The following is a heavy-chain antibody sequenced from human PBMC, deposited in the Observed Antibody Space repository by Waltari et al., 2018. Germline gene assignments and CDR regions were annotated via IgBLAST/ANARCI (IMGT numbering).Heavy chain of an antibody. Sequence: QVQLQQWGAGLLKPSETLSLTCAVYGGSFSGYYWSWIRQPPGTGLEWIGEINHSGSTNYNPSLKSRVTISVDTSKNQFSLKLSSVTAADTAVYYCARGGPHYDFWSGYSDNWFDPWGQGTLVTVSS. CDR1: GGSFSGYY. J-gene: IGHJ5*02. V-gene: IGHV4-34*01. CDR2: INHSGST. D-gene: IGHD3-3*01. CDR3: ARGGPHYDFWSGYSDNWFDP.